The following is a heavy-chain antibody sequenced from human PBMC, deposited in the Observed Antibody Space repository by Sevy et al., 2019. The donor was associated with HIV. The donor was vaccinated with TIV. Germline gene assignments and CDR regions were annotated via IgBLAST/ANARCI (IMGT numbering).Heavy chain of an antibody. CDR1: GFTFSSYA. V-gene: IGHV3-30*04. CDR2: ISYDGSNK. J-gene: IGHJ6*02. D-gene: IGHD3-3*01. CDR3: ARVSGSYYDFWSGYSYYYGMDV. Sequence: GGSLRLSCAASGFTFSSYAMHWVRQAPGKGLEWVAVISYDGSNKYYADSVKGRFTISRDNSKNTLYLQMNSLRAEDTAVYYCARVSGSYYDFWSGYSYYYGMDVWGQWTTVTVSS.